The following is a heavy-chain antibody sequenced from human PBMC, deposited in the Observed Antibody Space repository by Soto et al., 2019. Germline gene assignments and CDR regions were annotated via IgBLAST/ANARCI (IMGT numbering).Heavy chain of an antibody. J-gene: IGHJ6*03. CDR1: GYTLTELS. CDR3: ARRAGYCSGGSCFYYYYMDV. D-gene: IGHD2-15*01. V-gene: IGHV5-51*01. Sequence: KVSCKVSGYTLTELSMHWVRQAPGKGLEWMGIIYPGDSDTRYSPSFQGQVTISADKSISTAYLQWSSLKASDTATYYCARRAGYCSGGSCFYYYYMDVWGKGTTVTVSS. CDR2: IYPGDSDT.